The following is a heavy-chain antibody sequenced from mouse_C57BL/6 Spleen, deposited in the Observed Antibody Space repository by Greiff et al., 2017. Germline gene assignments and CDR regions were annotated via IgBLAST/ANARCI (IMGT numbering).Heavy chain of an antibody. Sequence: QVQLQQPGAELVRPGSSVKLSCKASGYTFTSYWMHWVKQRPIQGLDWIGNIDPSDSETHYNQKFKDKATLTVDKSSSTAYMQLSSLTSEDSAVYYCAMGYGYDGWFAYWGKGTLVTVSA. D-gene: IGHD2-2*01. V-gene: IGHV1-52*01. CDR3: AMGYGYDGWFAY. CDR1: GYTFTSYW. CDR2: IDPSDSET. J-gene: IGHJ3*01.